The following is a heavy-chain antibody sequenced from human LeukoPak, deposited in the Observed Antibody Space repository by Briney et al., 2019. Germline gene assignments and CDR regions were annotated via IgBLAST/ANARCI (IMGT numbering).Heavy chain of an antibody. CDR1: DASMRSSEYY. V-gene: IGHV4-39*01. CDR2: IYSSGST. D-gene: IGHD3/OR15-3a*01. CDR3: ARQTGSGLFILP. Sequence: SETLSLTCTVSDASMRSSEYYWAWVRQPPGKGLEWIGNIYSSGSTFYHPSLVGRVTISVDTSNNQFSLKLTSVTAADTAVYYCARQTGSGLFILPGGQGTLVTVSS. J-gene: IGHJ4*02.